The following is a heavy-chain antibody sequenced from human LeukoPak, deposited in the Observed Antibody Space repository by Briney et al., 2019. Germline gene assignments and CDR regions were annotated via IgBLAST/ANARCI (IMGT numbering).Heavy chain of an antibody. CDR3: ARSVGGLGSWEPKWFDP. Sequence: GESLRISFQGSGYSFTSYWITRVRQMPGKGLEWMGRIDPSDSYTNYSPSFQGRVTISADNSISTAYLQWNSLKASDTAMYYCARSVGGLGSWEPKWFDPWGQGTLVTVSS. CDR1: GYSFTSYW. CDR2: IDPSDSYT. V-gene: IGHV5-10-1*01. J-gene: IGHJ5*02. D-gene: IGHD3-10*01.